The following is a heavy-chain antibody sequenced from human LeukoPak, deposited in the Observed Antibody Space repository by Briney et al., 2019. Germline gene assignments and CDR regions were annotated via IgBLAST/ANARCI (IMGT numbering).Heavy chain of an antibody. Sequence: PGGSLRLSCVASGLTFSHAWMSWVRQAPGKGLDWVARIKSKFDGGTAHYAAPVKGRSTISRDDSRNTLYLQMDSLKIEDTAIYYCAIEGRAYCGGDCSEYFQHWGQGTLVTVSS. J-gene: IGHJ1*01. CDR2: IKSKFDGGTA. CDR1: GLTFSHAW. CDR3: AIEGRAYCGGDCSEYFQH. V-gene: IGHV3-15*01. D-gene: IGHD2-21*02.